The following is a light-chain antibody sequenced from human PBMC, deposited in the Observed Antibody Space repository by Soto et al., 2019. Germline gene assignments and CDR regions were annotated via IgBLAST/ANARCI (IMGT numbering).Light chain of an antibody. J-gene: IGKJ4*01. CDR2: DAS. CDR3: LQYSGYVPA. Sequence: DIQMTQSASILSVSLGDRVTITCGASQSISNSLAWYQQRTGTAPKLLIYDASGLESGVPSRFSGSGFGTEFNLTISSLQSEDFATYYCLQYSGYVPAFGGGTKVDIK. V-gene: IGKV1-5*01. CDR1: QSISNS.